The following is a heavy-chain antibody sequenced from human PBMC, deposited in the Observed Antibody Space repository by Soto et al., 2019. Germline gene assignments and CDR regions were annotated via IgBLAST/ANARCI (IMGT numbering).Heavy chain of an antibody. D-gene: IGHD4-17*01. CDR3: AKDSTVTTSLYFYYYGFDV. J-gene: IGHJ6*02. V-gene: IGHV3-23*01. Sequence: VHLLESGGXXVQPGGSLRLACTASGFTFNHYAMSWVRQAPGKGXEXXXXXSGRGGSTKYADSVKGRFIISRDNSNSTLYLQMDSLRGEDTAVYYCAKDSTVTTSLYFYYYGFDVWGQGNTVTVSS. CDR1: GFTFNHYA. CDR2: XSGRGGST.